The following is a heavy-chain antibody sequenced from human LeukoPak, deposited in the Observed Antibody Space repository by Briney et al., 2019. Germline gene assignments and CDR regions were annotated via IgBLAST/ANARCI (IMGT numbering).Heavy chain of an antibody. V-gene: IGHV3-21*01. CDR3: ARDHLPAYYDILTGTSNWFDP. CDR2: INSSSSYI. J-gene: IGHJ5*02. Sequence: PGGALTLSCPASGFTFSSYSMNWVRQAPGKGLEWVSSINSSSSYIYYADSVKGRFTISRDNAKNSLYLQMNSLRAEDTAVYYCARDHLPAYYDILTGTSNWFDPWGQGTLVTVSS. CDR1: GFTFSSYS. D-gene: IGHD3-9*01.